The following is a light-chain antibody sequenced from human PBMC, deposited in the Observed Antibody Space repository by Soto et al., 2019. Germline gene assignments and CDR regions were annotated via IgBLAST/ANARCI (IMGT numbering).Light chain of an antibody. J-gene: IGLJ1*01. V-gene: IGLV1-40*01. CDR2: GNS. Sequence: QSVLTQPPSVSGAPGQRVTISCTGSSSNIGAGFDVHWYQQLPGTAPKLLIYGNSNRPSGVPDRFSGSRSGTSASLAITGIQAEDEADYYCQSYDSSMTGSKVLGSGNKVTVL. CDR3: QSYDSSMTGSKV. CDR1: SSNIGAGFD.